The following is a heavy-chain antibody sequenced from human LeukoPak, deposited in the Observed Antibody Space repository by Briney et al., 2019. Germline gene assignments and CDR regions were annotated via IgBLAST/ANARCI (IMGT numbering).Heavy chain of an antibody. J-gene: IGHJ5*02. CDR3: ASTGSAWFGALRGWFDP. D-gene: IGHD3-10*01. Sequence: SETLSLTCSVSGGSISSSSYYWVWIRQPPGKGLEWIGSISYSGSTYYNPSFKSRVTISVDTSKNQFSLKLTSVTAADTAVYYCASTGSAWFGALRGWFDPWGQGTLVTVSS. CDR2: ISYSGST. CDR1: GGSISSSSYY. V-gene: IGHV4-39*01.